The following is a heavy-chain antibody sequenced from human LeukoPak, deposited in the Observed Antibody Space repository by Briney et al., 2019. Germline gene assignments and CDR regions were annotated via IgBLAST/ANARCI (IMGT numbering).Heavy chain of an antibody. J-gene: IGHJ1*01. CDR1: GGSISSYY. D-gene: IGHD6-25*01. CDR2: IYTSGST. CDR3: ARSSKIAAEAPKYFPH. V-gene: IGHV4-4*07. Sequence: PSETLSLTCTVSGGSISSYYWSWIRQPAGKGLEWIGRIYTSGSTNHNPSLKSRVTMSVDTSKNQFSLKLSSVTAADTAVYYCARSSKIAAEAPKYFPHWGQGTLVTVSS.